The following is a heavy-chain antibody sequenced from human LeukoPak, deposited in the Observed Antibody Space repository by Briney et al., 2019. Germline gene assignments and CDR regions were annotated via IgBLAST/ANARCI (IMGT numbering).Heavy chain of an antibody. D-gene: IGHD4-17*01. Sequence: ASVKVSCKASGYSFNTYATHWVRQAPGQRLEWMGWINPDKGDTKYSQNFQGRITVTRDTSASTTYMELSSLVSEDTAVYYYARRLKGSYGNPFDYWGQGTLVTVSS. CDR2: INPDKGDT. CDR1: GYSFNTYA. J-gene: IGHJ4*02. CDR3: ARRLKGSYGNPFDY. V-gene: IGHV1-3*01.